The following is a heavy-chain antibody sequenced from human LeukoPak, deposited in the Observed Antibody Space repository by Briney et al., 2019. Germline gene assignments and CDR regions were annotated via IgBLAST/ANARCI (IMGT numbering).Heavy chain of an antibody. D-gene: IGHD6-13*01. V-gene: IGHV3-53*01. CDR1: GFTVSSNY. Sequence: GGSLRLSCASSGFTVSSNYMRWVRQAPGKGLEWVSVIYSGDSTYYADSVKGRFTISRDSSKNTLYLQMNSLRVEDTAVYYCARRGSSSWYGGWFDPWGQGTLVTVSS. CDR3: ARRGSSSWYGGWFDP. CDR2: IYSGDST. J-gene: IGHJ5*02.